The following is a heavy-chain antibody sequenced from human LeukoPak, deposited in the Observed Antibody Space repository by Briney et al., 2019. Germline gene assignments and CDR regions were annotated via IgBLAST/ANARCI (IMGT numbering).Heavy chain of an antibody. V-gene: IGHV1-46*01. Sequence: GASVKVSCKASGYTFTSYYMHWVRQAPGQGLEWMGIINPSGGSTSYAQKFQGRVTITADKSTSTAYMELSSLRSEDTAVYYCASTTADLPVDYWGQGTLVTVSS. CDR1: GYTFTSYY. J-gene: IGHJ4*02. CDR3: ASTTADLPVDY. D-gene: IGHD1-1*01. CDR2: INPSGGST.